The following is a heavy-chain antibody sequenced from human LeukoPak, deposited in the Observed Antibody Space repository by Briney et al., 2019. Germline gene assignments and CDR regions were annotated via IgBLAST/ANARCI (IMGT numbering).Heavy chain of an antibody. V-gene: IGHV4-59*01. D-gene: IGHD6-13*01. CDR3: ARGQYSSSWEHLRDYGMDV. CDR1: GDSISGYY. J-gene: IGHJ6*02. CDR2: IYYSGST. Sequence: PSETLSLTCTVSGDSISGYYWTWIRQPPGKGLEWIGYIYYSGSTNNNPSLKSRVTISVDTSKNQFSLKLSSVTAADTAVYYCARGQYSSSWEHLRDYGMDVWGQGTTVTVSS.